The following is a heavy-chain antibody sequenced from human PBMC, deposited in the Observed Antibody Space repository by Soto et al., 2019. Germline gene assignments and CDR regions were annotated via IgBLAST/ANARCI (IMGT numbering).Heavy chain of an antibody. Sequence: GGSLRLSCAASGFTFSSYAMSWVRQAPGKGLEWVSAISGSGGSTYYADSVKGRFTISRDDSKNTLYLQMNSLKTEDTAVYYCTTDESCGGDCYYDYWGQGTLVTVSS. CDR1: GFTFSSYA. CDR2: ISGSGGST. V-gene: IGHV3-23*01. D-gene: IGHD2-21*02. CDR3: TTDESCGGDCYYDY. J-gene: IGHJ4*02.